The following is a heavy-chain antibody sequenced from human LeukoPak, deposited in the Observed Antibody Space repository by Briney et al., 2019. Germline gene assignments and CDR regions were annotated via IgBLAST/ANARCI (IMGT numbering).Heavy chain of an antibody. Sequence: GESLKISCKGSGYSFTTYWIGWVRQMPGKGLEWMGIIYPSDSDTRYSPSFQGQVTISADKSISTAYLQWSSLKASDTAMYYCARQGGYCSSTSCYESAFDIWGQGTMVTVSS. CDR3: ARQGGYCSSTSCYESAFDI. CDR2: IYPSDSDT. V-gene: IGHV5-51*01. D-gene: IGHD2-2*01. J-gene: IGHJ3*02. CDR1: GYSFTTYW.